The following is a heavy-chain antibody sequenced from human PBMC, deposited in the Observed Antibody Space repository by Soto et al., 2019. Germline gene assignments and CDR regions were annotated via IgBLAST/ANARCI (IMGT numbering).Heavy chain of an antibody. D-gene: IGHD6-19*01. CDR2: ISYDGSNK. V-gene: IGHV3-30*18. CDR1: GFNFSSFW. Sequence: PGGSLRLSCAASGFNFSSFWMSWVRQAPGKGLEWVAVISYDGSNKYYADSVKGRFTISRDNSKNTLYLQMNSLRAEDTAVYYCAKEIFDPRIAVAGLFDYWGQGTLVTVSS. CDR3: AKEIFDPRIAVAGLFDY. J-gene: IGHJ4*02.